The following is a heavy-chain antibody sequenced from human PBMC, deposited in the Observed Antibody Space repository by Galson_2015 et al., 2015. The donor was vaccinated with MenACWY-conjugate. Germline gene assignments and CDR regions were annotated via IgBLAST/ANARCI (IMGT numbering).Heavy chain of an antibody. Sequence: SLRLSCAASGFTFGSNWMGWVRQAPGKGLDWVANINTNGREEYYVASVKGRFTISRDNAKNSVYLRMNSLRVEDTAVYFCVRWNHRAGMDFWGQGTTVTVSS. D-gene: IGHD1-1*01. J-gene: IGHJ6*02. CDR1: GFTFGSNW. CDR3: VRWNHRAGMDF. CDR2: INTNGREE. V-gene: IGHV3-7*03.